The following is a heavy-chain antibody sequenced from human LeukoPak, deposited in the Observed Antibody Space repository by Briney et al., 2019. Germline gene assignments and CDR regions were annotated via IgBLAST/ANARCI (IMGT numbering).Heavy chain of an antibody. CDR3: AKDAIVVVPAAIVYFDY. V-gene: IGHV3-74*01. Sequence: GGSLRLACAASGFTFSSYWMHWVGQAPGKGLVGVSRINSDGSSTSYADSVKGRFTISRDNAKNTLYLQMSSLRPEDTAVYYCAKDAIVVVPAAIVYFDYWGQGTLVTVSS. CDR2: INSDGSST. D-gene: IGHD2-2*02. J-gene: IGHJ4*02. CDR1: GFTFSSYW.